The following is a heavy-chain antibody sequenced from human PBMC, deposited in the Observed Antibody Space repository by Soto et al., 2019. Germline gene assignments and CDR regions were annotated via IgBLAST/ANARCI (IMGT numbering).Heavy chain of an antibody. CDR1: GGSISSSNW. CDR3: ARAAMVGSSWPFDY. V-gene: IGHV4-4*02. Sequence: QVQLQESGPGLVKPSGTLSLTCAVSGGSISSSNWWSWVRQPPGKGLEWIGEIYHSGSTNYNPSLKSLVTISVDKCKNQFSLKLSSGTAANTAGYYCARAAMVGSSWPFDYWGQGTLVTVSS. D-gene: IGHD6-13*01. J-gene: IGHJ4*02. CDR2: IYHSGST.